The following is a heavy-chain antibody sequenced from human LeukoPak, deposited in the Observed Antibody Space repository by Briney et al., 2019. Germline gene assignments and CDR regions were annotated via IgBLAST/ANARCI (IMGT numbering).Heavy chain of an antibody. CDR3: ARGRRPPQTTAEYYYYYGMDV. CDR1: GYTFTGYY. V-gene: IGHV1-2*04. Sequence: ASVKVSCMASGYTFTGYYMHWVRQAPGQGLEWMGWINPNSGGTNYAQKFQGWVTMTRDTSISTAYMELSRLRSDDTAVYYCARGRRPPQTTAEYYYYYGMDVWAQGTTVTVSS. J-gene: IGHJ6*02. CDR2: INPNSGGT. D-gene: IGHD4-17*01.